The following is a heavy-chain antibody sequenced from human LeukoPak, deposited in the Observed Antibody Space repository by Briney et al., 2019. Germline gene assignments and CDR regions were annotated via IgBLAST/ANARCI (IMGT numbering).Heavy chain of an antibody. Sequence: GESLKISCKGSGYSFNSYWIGWVRQMPGKGLEWMGIIYPGDSDTRYSPSFQGQVTISADKSIRTAYLQWSSLKASDTAMYYCARADPRDGSGSSPFDHWGQGTLVTVSS. CDR2: IYPGDSDT. D-gene: IGHD3-10*01. CDR1: GYSFNSYW. CDR3: ARADPRDGSGSSPFDH. J-gene: IGHJ4*02. V-gene: IGHV5-51*01.